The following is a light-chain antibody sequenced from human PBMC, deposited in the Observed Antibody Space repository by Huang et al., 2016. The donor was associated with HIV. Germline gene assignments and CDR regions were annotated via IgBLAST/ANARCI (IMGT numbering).Light chain of an antibody. CDR1: QGIGNS. CDR2: ATS. CDR3: QQYHGIPWT. J-gene: IGKJ1*01. V-gene: IGKV1-NL1*01. Sequence: DIQMTQSPSSLSASVGDRVTITCRESQGIGNSLAWYQQKPEKAPRLLLYATSRVESGVPSSFSRSGSGTHYTLTISTLQPEDIASYYCQQYHGIPWTFGQGTKVEIK.